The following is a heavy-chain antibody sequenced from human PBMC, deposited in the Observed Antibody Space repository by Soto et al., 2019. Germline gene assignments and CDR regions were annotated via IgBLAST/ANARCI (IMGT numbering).Heavy chain of an antibody. Sequence: PGGSLRLSCAGSGFIFSSYGIHWVRQAPGKGLEWVSTISGSTGNTYYADSVKGRFTISRDNAKNSLYLQMNSLRAEDTAVYYCARDPPYGSGTSQNYGMDVWGQGTTVTVSS. V-gene: IGHV3-21*01. CDR2: ISGSTGNT. J-gene: IGHJ6*02. D-gene: IGHD3-10*01. CDR1: GFIFSSYG. CDR3: ARDPPYGSGTSQNYGMDV.